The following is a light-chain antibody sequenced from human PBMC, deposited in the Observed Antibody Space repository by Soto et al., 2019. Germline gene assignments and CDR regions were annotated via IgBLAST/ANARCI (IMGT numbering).Light chain of an antibody. V-gene: IGKV3D-11*01. CDR3: QQRKNWPLT. Sequence: EIVLTRSPGTLSLSPGERATLSCRASQGVCYLAWYQQKPGQSPRLLIYCASNRATGVPDRFIGSGSGTEFTLTISSLDPEDCAVYYRQQRKNWPLTFRGGTKVDIK. J-gene: IGKJ4*01. CDR1: QGVCY. CDR2: CAS.